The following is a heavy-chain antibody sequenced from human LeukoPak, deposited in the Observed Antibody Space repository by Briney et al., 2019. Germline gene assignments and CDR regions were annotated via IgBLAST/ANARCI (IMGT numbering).Heavy chain of an antibody. CDR2: IPYDGSDK. V-gene: IGHV3-30*02. Sequence: PGGSLRLSCAASGFTFSAFGMHWVRQAPGKGLEWVTFIPYDGSDKYYADSVKGRFTISRDNSKNTLYLQMNNMRTEDTAVYYCAKETALSQSIAVAGPNLDYWGQGTLVTVSS. D-gene: IGHD6-19*01. J-gene: IGHJ4*02. CDR3: AKETALSQSIAVAGPNLDY. CDR1: GFTFSAFG.